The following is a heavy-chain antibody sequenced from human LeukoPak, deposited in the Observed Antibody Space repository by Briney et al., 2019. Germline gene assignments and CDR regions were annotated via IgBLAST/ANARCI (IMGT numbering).Heavy chain of an antibody. CDR2: INAGNGNT. D-gene: IGHD6-19*01. CDR1: GYTFTSYA. V-gene: IGHV1-3*03. Sequence: ASVKVSFKASGYTFTSYAMHCVRQAPGQRLEWMGWINAGNGNTKYSQEFQGRVTITRDTSASTAYMELSSLRSEDMAVYYCARVVKYRSGPLTDLLPYYFDYWGQGTLVTVSS. J-gene: IGHJ4*02. CDR3: ARVVKYRSGPLTDLLPYYFDY.